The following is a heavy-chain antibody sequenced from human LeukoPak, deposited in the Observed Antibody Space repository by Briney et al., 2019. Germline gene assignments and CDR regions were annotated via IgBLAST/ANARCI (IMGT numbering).Heavy chain of an antibody. CDR2: IWYDGSNK. D-gene: IGHD3-10*01. J-gene: IGHJ2*01. CDR1: GFSFSSYG. CDR3: ARRRSNYFDL. V-gene: IGHV3-33*01. Sequence: QSGGSLRLSCAASGFSFSSYGMHWVRQAPGKGLEWVAVIWYDGSNKYYVDSVKGRFTIYRDNSKNTLYLQTNSLRVEDTAVYYCARRRSNYFDLWGRGTLVTVSS.